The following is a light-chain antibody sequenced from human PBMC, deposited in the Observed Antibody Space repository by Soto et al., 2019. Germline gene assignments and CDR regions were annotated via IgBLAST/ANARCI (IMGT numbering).Light chain of an antibody. J-gene: IGKJ1*01. CDR3: QQYNNWWT. V-gene: IGKV3-15*01. CDR1: QSVNRK. Sequence: EIVMTQSPATLSVSPGERATLSCRASQSVNRKLAWYQQKPGRAPRLLIYGASTRATGIPARFSGSGSGTEFTLTISSLQSEDFAVYYCQQYNNWWTFGQGTKVDIK. CDR2: GAS.